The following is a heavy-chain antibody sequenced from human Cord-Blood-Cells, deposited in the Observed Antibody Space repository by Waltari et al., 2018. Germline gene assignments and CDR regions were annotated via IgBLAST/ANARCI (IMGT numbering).Heavy chain of an antibody. V-gene: IGHV3-30-3*01. CDR3: ARGPIAAAGT. D-gene: IGHD6-13*01. CDR2: ISYDGSNK. CDR1: GFTFSSYA. J-gene: IGHJ4*02. Sequence: QVQLVESGGGVVQPGRSLRLSCAASGFTFSSYAMHWVRQAPGKGLEWVAVISYDGSNKYSADSVKGRFTISRDNSKNTLYLQMNSLRAEDTAVYYCARGPIAAAGTWGQGTLVTVSS.